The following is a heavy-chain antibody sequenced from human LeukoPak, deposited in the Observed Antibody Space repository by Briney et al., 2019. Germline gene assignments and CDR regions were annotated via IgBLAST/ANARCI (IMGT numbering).Heavy chain of an antibody. CDR3: ARHYGSGSYYMYY. CDR1: SGSFSGYY. V-gene: IGHV4-34*01. Sequence: PSETLSLTCAVYSGSFSGYYWSWIRQPPGKGLEWIGEINQSGSTNYNPSLKSRVTISVDTSKNHFSLKLSSVTAADTAVYYCARHYGSGSYYMYYWGQGTLVTVSS. J-gene: IGHJ4*02. CDR2: INQSGST. D-gene: IGHD3-10*01.